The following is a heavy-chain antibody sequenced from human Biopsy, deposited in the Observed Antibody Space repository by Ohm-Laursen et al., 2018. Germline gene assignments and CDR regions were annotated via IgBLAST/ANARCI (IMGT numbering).Heavy chain of an antibody. D-gene: IGHD3-3*01. V-gene: IGHV1-2*02. J-gene: IGHJ5*01. CDR2: IDPKSGGT. CDR1: AYSFGDHR. Sequence: ASVKVSRKPSAYSFGDHRIHWVRQAPGQGLEWMGWIDPKSGGTNYAQKFQGRVTMTRDTSISTTYMELRRLTSDDTAVFYCARELGDFWGGRQFDFWGQGTLVTVSS. CDR3: ARELGDFWGGRQFDF.